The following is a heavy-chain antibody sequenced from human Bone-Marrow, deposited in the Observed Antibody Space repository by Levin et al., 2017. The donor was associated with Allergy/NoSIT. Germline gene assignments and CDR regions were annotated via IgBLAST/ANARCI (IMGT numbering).Heavy chain of an antibody. V-gene: IGHV1-3*01. CDR1: GYRFTDFA. J-gene: IGHJ4*02. CDR2: INVGNDDT. CDR3: ARGSREPDY. Sequence: GASVKVSCKASGYRFTDFAMHWVRQAPGQSLEWMGWINVGNDDTEYSQKFQGRVTFTGDTSATTAYMELSSLRSEDTALYYCARGSREPDYWGQGTLVTVSS. D-gene: IGHD1-14*01.